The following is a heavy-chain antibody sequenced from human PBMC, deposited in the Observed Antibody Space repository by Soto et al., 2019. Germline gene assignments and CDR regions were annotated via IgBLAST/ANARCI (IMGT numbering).Heavy chain of an antibody. CDR2: INPNSGGT. CDR3: ARGPEIDFTMIVVVPPGGNYGMDV. D-gene: IGHD3-22*01. Sequence: ASVKVSCKASGYTFTGYYMHWVRQAPGQGLEWMGWINPNSGGTNYAQKFQGWVTMTRDTSISTAYMELSRLGSDDTAVYYCARGPEIDFTMIVVVPPGGNYGMDVWGQGTTVTVSS. J-gene: IGHJ6*02. V-gene: IGHV1-2*04. CDR1: GYTFTGYY.